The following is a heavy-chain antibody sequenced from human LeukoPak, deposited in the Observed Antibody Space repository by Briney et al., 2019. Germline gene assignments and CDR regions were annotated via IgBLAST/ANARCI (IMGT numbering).Heavy chain of an antibody. V-gene: IGHV1-3*01. Sequence: GASVKVSCKASGYIFTTYAMHWVRQAPGQRLEWMGWINAGNGNTKYSQKFQGRVTIIRDTSASTAYMELRSLRSEDTAVYYCARVWCPSGSCDSAFDYWGQGTLVIVSS. CDR1: GYIFTTYA. CDR3: ARVWCPSGSCDSAFDY. D-gene: IGHD2-15*01. CDR2: INAGNGNT. J-gene: IGHJ4*02.